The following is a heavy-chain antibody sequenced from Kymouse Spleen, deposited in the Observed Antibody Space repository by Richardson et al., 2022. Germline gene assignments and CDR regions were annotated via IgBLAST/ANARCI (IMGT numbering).Heavy chain of an antibody. V-gene: IGHV3-73*02. D-gene: IGHD7-27*02. CDR2: IRSKANSYAT. CDR3: TRHGELGYYYYYYGMDV. J-gene: IGHJ6*02. Sequence: EVQLVESGGGLVQPGGSLKLSCAASGFTFSGSAMHWVRQASGKGLEWVGRIRSKANSYATAYAASVKGRFTISRDDSKNTAYLQMNSLKTEDTAVYYCTRHGELGYYYYYYGMDVWGQGTTVTVSS. CDR1: GFTFSGSA.